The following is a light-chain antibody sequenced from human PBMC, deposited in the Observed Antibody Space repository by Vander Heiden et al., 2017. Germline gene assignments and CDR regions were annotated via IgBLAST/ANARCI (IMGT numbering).Light chain of an antibody. Sequence: DIQMTQSPSSLPASVGDRVTITCRASQSITTFLNWYQQKPGKAPKLLIYTASSLQSGVPSRFSGSGSGTDFTLTISSLQREDFATDYCQQSYRNFITFGQGTRLEIK. CDR2: TAS. CDR3: QQSYRNFIT. J-gene: IGKJ5*01. CDR1: QSITTF. V-gene: IGKV1-39*01.